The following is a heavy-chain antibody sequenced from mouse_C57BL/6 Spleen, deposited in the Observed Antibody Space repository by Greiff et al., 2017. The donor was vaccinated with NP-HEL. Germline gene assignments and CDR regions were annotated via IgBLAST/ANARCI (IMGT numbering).Heavy chain of an antibody. CDR3: ARSIYDGYPYYAMDY. D-gene: IGHD2-3*01. V-gene: IGHV1-18*01. CDR1: GYTFTDYN. J-gene: IGHJ4*01. CDR2: INPNNGGT. Sequence: EVQLVESGPELVKPGASVKIPCKASGYTFTDYNMDWVKQSHGKSLEWIGDINPNNGGTIYNQKFKGKATLTVDKSSSTAYMELRSLTSEDTAVYYCARSIYDGYPYYAMDYWGQGTSVTVSS.